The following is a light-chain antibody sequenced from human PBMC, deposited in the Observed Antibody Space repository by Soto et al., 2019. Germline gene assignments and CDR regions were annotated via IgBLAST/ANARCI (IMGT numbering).Light chain of an antibody. Sequence: QSVLTQPVSVSGSPGQSITISCTGTSSDVGGSDYVSWYQQHPGKAPKLMIYEVSYRPSGVSNRFSGSKSGNTASLTISGLQADDEADYYCNSYTTTGTLVFGGGTKLTVL. CDR1: SSDVGGSDY. CDR3: NSYTTTGTLV. J-gene: IGLJ3*02. V-gene: IGLV2-14*01. CDR2: EVS.